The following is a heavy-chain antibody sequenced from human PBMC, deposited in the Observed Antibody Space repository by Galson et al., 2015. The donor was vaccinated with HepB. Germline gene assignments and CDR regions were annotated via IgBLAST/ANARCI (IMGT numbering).Heavy chain of an antibody. D-gene: IGHD3-16*01. CDR3: ARVLGGGVTPNWFDP. V-gene: IGHV1-69*13. CDR1: GYTFTSYA. Sequence: SVKVSCKASGYTFTSYAMHWVRQAPGQGLEWMGGIIPIFGTANYAQKFQGRVTITADESTSTAYMELSSLRSEDTAVYYCARVLGGGVTPNWFDPWGQGTLVTVSS. CDR2: IIPIFGTA. J-gene: IGHJ5*02.